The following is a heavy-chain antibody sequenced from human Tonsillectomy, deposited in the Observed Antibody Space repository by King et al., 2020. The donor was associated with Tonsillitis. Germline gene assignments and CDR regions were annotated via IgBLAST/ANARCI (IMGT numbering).Heavy chain of an antibody. J-gene: IGHJ6*02. V-gene: IGHV3-9*01. CDR3: AKDRRPYGMDV. Sequence: VQLVESGGGLVQPGRSLRLSCVASGFTFDDYTMHWVRQAPGKGLEWVSSISWNSGSIDYVDSVKGRFTISRDNAKNSLYLQMNSLRGEDTALYYCAKDRRPYGMDVGGQGTTVTVSS. CDR1: GFTFDDYT. CDR2: ISWNSGSI.